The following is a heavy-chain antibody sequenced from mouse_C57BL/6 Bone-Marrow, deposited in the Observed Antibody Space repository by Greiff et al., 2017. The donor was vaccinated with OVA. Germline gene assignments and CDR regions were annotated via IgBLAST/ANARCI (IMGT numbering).Heavy chain of an antibody. D-gene: IGHD2-1*01. Sequence: VQRVESGAELVRPGASVKLSCKASGYTFTSYGISWVKQRTGQGLEWIGEIYPRSGNTYYNEKFKGKATLTADKSSSTAYMELRSLKSEDSAVYFCATYGNYPMDYWGQGTSVTVSS. V-gene: IGHV1-81*01. J-gene: IGHJ4*01. CDR3: ATYGNYPMDY. CDR1: GYTFTSYG. CDR2: IYPRSGNT.